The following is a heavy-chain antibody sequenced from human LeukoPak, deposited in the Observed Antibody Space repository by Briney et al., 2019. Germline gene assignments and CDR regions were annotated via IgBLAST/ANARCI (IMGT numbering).Heavy chain of an antibody. CDR1: GFTFSSYS. J-gene: IGHJ4*02. CDR2: ISSSSSYI. Sequence: PGGSLRLSCAASGFTFSSYSTNWVRQAPGKGLEWVSSISSSSSYIYYADSVKGRFTISRDNAKNSLYLQMNSLRAEDTAVYYCARGGYSSSWYNDYWGQGTLVTVSS. V-gene: IGHV3-21*01. CDR3: ARGGYSSSWYNDY. D-gene: IGHD6-13*01.